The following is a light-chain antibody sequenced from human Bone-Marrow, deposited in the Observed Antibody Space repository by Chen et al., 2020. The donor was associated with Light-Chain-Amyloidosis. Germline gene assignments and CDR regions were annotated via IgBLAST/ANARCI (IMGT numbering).Light chain of an antibody. V-gene: IGKV3-11*01. CDR2: DAS. CDR3: QQRTNWLT. Sequence: EIVLTQSPATLSLSPGERATLSCRASQSVGNYLAWYQQKPGQAPRLLIYDASNRATGIPARFSGSGSGTDFTLTISCLEPEEFAVYYCQQRTNWLTFGGGTRVEI. J-gene: IGKJ4*01. CDR1: QSVGNY.